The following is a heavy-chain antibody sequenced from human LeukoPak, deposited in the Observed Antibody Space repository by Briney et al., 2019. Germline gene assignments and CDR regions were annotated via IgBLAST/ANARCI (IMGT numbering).Heavy chain of an antibody. CDR1: GGSISIYY. Sequence: SETLSLTCTVSGGSISIYYWSWIRQPPGKGLEWIWYIYTSGSTNYNPSLKSRVTISVDTSKNQFSLKLSSVTAADTAVYYCARRYWNYGEYYFDYWGQGTLVTVSS. D-gene: IGHD1-7*01. V-gene: IGHV4-4*09. CDR2: IYTSGST. CDR3: ARRYWNYGEYYFDY. J-gene: IGHJ4*02.